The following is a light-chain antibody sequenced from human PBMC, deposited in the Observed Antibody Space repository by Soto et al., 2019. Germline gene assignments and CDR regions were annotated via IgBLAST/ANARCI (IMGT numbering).Light chain of an antibody. Sequence: QSALAQPASVSGSPGQSITISCTGTSSDIGAYNYVSWYQQHPGKAPKLMIYEVSNRPSGVSNRFSGSKSGNTASLTISGLQAEDEADYFCISYTSSSIIYVFGTGTKVTV. CDR1: SSDIGAYNY. J-gene: IGLJ1*01. CDR2: EVS. V-gene: IGLV2-14*01. CDR3: ISYTSSSIIYV.